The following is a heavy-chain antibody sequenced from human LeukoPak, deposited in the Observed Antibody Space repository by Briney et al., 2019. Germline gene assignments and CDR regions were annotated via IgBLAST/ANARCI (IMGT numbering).Heavy chain of an antibody. CDR1: GFTFRSYW. V-gene: IGHV3-7*01. CDR3: ARDKLVGDSYFDY. D-gene: IGHD1-26*01. Sequence: GGSLRLSCTASGFTFRSYWMSWIRQAPGKGLEWVANIKQDGGQIYYVDSVKGRFTISRDNAKNSLFLQMNSLRAEDTAVYYCARDKLVGDSYFDYWGQGTLVTVSS. CDR2: IKQDGGQI. J-gene: IGHJ4*02.